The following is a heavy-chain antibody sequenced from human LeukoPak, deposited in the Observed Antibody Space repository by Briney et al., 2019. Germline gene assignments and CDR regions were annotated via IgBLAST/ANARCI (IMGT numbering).Heavy chain of an antibody. Sequence: SETLSLTCAVYGDSFSGFYWSWIRQPPGKGLEWIGEINHSGSTNYNPSLKSRVTKSADTSKNQFSLRLRSVTAADTAVYYCARGPLGYCSSSSCHGPDYWGQGTLVTVSS. CDR2: INHSGST. CDR1: GDSFSGFY. D-gene: IGHD2-2*01. V-gene: IGHV4-34*01. J-gene: IGHJ4*02. CDR3: ARGPLGYCSSSSCHGPDY.